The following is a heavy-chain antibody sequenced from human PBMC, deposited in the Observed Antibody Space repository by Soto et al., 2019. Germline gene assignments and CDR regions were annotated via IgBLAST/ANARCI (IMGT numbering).Heavy chain of an antibody. D-gene: IGHD6-13*01. V-gene: IGHV4-4*02. CDR1: GGSISSSDW. CDR3: ATRTRQPV. CDR2: IHYSGRS. J-gene: IGHJ4*02. Sequence: QVQLQESGPGLVKPSGTLSLTCAVSGGSISSSDWCTWVRQPPGKGLEWTGNIHYSGRSNHNSSLASRVTISMDKSKNEFSLRLTSVTAADSAVYYCATRTRQPVWGQGTLVTVSS.